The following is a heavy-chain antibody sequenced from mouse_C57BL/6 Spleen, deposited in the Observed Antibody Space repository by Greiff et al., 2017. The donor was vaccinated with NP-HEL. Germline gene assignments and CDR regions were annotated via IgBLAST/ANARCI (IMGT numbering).Heavy chain of an antibody. V-gene: IGHV3-6*01. CDR2: ISYDGSN. D-gene: IGHD2-4*01. CDR1: GYSITSGYY. Sequence: EVQLQQSGPGLVKPSQSLSLTCSVTGYSITSGYYWNWIRQFPGNKLEWMGYISYDGSNNYNPSLKNRISITRDTSKNQFFLKLNSVTTEDTATYYWARGATMITTFGFAYWGQGTLVTVSA. J-gene: IGHJ3*01. CDR3: ARGATMITTFGFAY.